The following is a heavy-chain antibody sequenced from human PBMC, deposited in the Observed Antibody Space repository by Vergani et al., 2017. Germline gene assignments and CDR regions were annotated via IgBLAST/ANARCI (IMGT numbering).Heavy chain of an antibody. Sequence: EVQLVESGGGLVKPGGSLRLSCAASGFTFSNAWMSWVRQAPGTGLEWVGRIKSKTDGGTTDYAAPVNGRFTISRDDSKNTLYLQMNSLKTEDTAVYYCAREWGSVYVLRFLEWLSEDYYYYGMDVWGQGTTVTVSS. V-gene: IGHV3-15*01. CDR3: AREWGSVYVLRFLEWLSEDYYYYGMDV. CDR1: GFTFSNAW. D-gene: IGHD3-3*01. J-gene: IGHJ6*02. CDR2: IKSKTDGGTT.